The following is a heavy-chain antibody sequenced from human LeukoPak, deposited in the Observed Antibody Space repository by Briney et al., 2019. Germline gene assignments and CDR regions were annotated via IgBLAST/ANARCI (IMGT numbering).Heavy chain of an antibody. CDR1: GFTFSTYA. CDR3: ASGERPRSYSSSDY. Sequence: GGSLRHSCAASGFTFSTYAMNWVRQGPGKGLEWVSSISGSSTYMYYADSVKGRFTVSRDNAKNSLYLQMSSLRVEDTAVYYCASGERPRSYSSSDYWGQGTLVTVSS. D-gene: IGHD6-6*01. CDR2: ISGSSTYM. J-gene: IGHJ4*02. V-gene: IGHV3-21*01.